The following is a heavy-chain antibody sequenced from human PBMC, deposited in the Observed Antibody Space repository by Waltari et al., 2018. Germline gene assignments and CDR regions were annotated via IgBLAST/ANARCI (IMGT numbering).Heavy chain of an antibody. D-gene: IGHD4-17*01. Sequence: QVQLQESGPGLVQPSETLSLTCTVSGGSISSNYWSWIRQPPGTGLEWIGYIHYSGSTYYIPPLKSRVTISVDTSKNQFSLKLRSVTAADTAVYYCARDQGYGVLIDYWGQGTLVTVSS. V-gene: IGHV4-59*01. CDR1: GGSISSNY. CDR3: ARDQGYGVLIDY. J-gene: IGHJ4*02. CDR2: IHYSGST.